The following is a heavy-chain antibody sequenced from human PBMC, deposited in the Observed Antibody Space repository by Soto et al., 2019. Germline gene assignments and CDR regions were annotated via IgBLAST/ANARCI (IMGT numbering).Heavy chain of an antibody. CDR1: GFSLSTSGVG. Sequence: GSGPTLVNPTQTLTLTCTFSGFSLSTSGVGVGWIRQPPGKALEWLALIYWDDDKRYSPSLKSRLTITNDTSKNQVVPTMTNMDPVDTATYYCAHSLIGYYYDSSGSNWFDPWGQGTLVTVSS. CDR3: AHSLIGYYYDSSGSNWFDP. J-gene: IGHJ5*02. D-gene: IGHD3-22*01. CDR2: IYWDDDK. V-gene: IGHV2-5*02.